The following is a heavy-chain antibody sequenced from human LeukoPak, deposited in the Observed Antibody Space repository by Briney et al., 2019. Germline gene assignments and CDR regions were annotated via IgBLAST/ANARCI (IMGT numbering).Heavy chain of an antibody. D-gene: IGHD3-3*01. CDR1: GGSIRGNY. CDR2: VNYSGNT. V-gene: IGHV4-34*01. CDR3: ARVTDFWNEYYDSYFDY. Sequence: PSETLSLTCSVSGGSIRGNYWSWIRQTQGKGLEWIGEVNYSGNTNCNPSVKSRVAISVDMSKNHLSLRLNSVTAADTAVYYCARVTDFWNEYYDSYFDYWGQGALVIVSS. J-gene: IGHJ4*02.